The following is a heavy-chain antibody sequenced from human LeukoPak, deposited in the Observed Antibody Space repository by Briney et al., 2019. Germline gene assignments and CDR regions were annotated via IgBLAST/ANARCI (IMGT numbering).Heavy chain of an antibody. CDR2: IYYSGNT. D-gene: IGHD6-6*01. CDR1: GGSISSSYYY. CDR3: ARGRTYRSSSWFDP. V-gene: IGHV4-39*07. J-gene: IGHJ5*02. Sequence: PSETLSLTCTVSGGSISSSYYYWGWIRQPPGKGLEWIGSIYYSGNTNYNPSLKSRVTISVDTSKNQFSLKLSSVTAADTAVYYCARGRTYRSSSWFDPWGQGTLVTVSS.